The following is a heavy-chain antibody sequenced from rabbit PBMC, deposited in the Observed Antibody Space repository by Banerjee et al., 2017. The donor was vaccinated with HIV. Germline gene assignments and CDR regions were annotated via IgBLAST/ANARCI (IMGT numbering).Heavy chain of an antibody. CDR2: IYAGSSGTT. D-gene: IGHD6-1*01. CDR1: GLDFTSYS. V-gene: IGHV1S45*01. CDR3: VRVDTYGYAGYAVWYFNL. J-gene: IGHJ4*01. Sequence: QEQLVESGGGLVQPGGSLKLSCKASGLDFTSYSMSWVRQAPGKGLEWIGCIYAGSSGTTYYASWAKGRFTISSHNAQNTLYLQLNSLTAADTATYFCVRVDTYGYAGYAVWYFNLWGPGTLVTVS.